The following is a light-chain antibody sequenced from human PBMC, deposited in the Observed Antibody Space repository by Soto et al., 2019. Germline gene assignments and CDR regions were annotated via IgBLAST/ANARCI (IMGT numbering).Light chain of an antibody. J-gene: IGKJ5*01. CDR1: QGIRSA. V-gene: IGKV1-17*01. Sequence: DIQMTQSPSSLSASVGDRVTITCRASQGIRSALGWYQQKPGKAPKRLRYAAPSLQGGVPSRFSGSGSGTDFTLTISSLQPEDFATYYCLQHNSYPITFGQGTRLEIK. CDR2: AAP. CDR3: LQHNSYPIT.